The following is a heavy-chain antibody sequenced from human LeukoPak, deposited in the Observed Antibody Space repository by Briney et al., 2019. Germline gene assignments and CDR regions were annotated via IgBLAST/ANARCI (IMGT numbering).Heavy chain of an antibody. Sequence: SETLSLTCTVYGGSFSGYYWSWIRQPPGKGLEWIGEINHSGSTNYNPSLKSRVTISVDTSKNQFSLKLSSVTAADTAVYYCARDFPIWWSGYYPYFDYWGQGTLVTVSS. CDR2: INHSGST. D-gene: IGHD3-3*01. CDR1: GGSFSGYY. V-gene: IGHV4-34*01. CDR3: ARDFPIWWSGYYPYFDY. J-gene: IGHJ4*02.